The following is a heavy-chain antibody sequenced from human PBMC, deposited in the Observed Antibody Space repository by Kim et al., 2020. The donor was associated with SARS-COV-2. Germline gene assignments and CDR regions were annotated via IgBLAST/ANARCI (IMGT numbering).Heavy chain of an antibody. V-gene: IGHV4-61*01. CDR2: IYYSGST. CDR1: GGSVSSGSYY. CDR3: AREGYSSGWGFFDY. D-gene: IGHD6-19*01. J-gene: IGHJ4*02. Sequence: SQTLSLTCTVSGGSVSSGSYYWSWIRQPPGKGLEWIGYIYYSGSTNYNPSLKSRVTISVDTSKNQFSLKLSSVTAADTAVYYCAREGYSSGWGFFDYWGQ.